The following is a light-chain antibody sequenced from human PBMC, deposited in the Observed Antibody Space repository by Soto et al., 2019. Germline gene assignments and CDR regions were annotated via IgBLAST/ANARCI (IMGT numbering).Light chain of an antibody. CDR3: VAWDDDLSARV. CDR2: MNN. J-gene: IGLJ3*02. V-gene: IGLV1-44*01. CDR1: SSNIGSNT. Sequence: QSVLTQPPSASGTPGQRVTISCSGSSSNIGSNTVNWYQQLPGTAPKLLIFMNNQRPSGVPDRFSGSKSGTSASLVISGLRSEDEADYYCVAWDDDLSARVFGGGTQLTVL.